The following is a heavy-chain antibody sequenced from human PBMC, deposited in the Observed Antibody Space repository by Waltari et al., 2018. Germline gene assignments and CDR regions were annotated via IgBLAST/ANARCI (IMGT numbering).Heavy chain of an antibody. CDR2: LIPIFGTA. CDR1: GGTFSSYA. Sequence: QVQLVQSGAEVKKPGSSVKVSCKASGGTFSSYAISWVRQAHGQGLEWMGGLIPIFGTANYAQKFQGRVTITADESTSTAYIELSSLRSEDTAVYYCARDWRRITIFGVVMGAFDIWGQGTMVTVSS. D-gene: IGHD3-3*01. V-gene: IGHV1-69*01. J-gene: IGHJ3*02. CDR3: ARDWRRITIFGVVMGAFDI.